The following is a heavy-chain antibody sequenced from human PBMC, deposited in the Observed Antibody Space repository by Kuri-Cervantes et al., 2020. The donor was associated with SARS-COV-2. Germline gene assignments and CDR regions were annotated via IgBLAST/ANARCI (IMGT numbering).Heavy chain of an antibody. CDR3: ARSRDGYNND. J-gene: IGHJ4*02. Sequence: GSLRLSCTVSGGSISSSSYYWGWIRQPPGKGLEWIGSIYYSGSTYYNPSLKSRVTISVDTSKNQFSLKLSSVTAADTAVYYCARSRDGYNNDWGQGTLVTSPQ. CDR2: IYYSGST. V-gene: IGHV4-39*01. CDR1: GGSISSSSYY. D-gene: IGHD5-24*01.